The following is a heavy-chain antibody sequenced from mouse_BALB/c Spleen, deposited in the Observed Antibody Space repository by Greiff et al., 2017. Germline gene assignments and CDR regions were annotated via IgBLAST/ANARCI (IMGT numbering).Heavy chain of an antibody. CDR3: ASYYGSSSYAMDY. Sequence: VQLQQSGPELVKPGASVKISCKASGYSFTGYYMHWVKQSHVKSLEWIGRINPYNGATSYNQNFKDKASLTVDKSSSTAYMELHSLTSEDSAVYYCASYYGSSSYAMDYWGQGTSVTVSS. CDR1: GYSFTGYY. CDR2: INPYNGAT. D-gene: IGHD1-1*01. V-gene: IGHV1-31*01. J-gene: IGHJ4*01.